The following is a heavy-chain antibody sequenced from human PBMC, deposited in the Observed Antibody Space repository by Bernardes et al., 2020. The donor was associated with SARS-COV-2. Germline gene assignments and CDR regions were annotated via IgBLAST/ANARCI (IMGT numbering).Heavy chain of an antibody. J-gene: IGHJ4*02. CDR3: ARRDISMHYFDF. D-gene: IGHD5-12*01. CDR1: GGSISSSSYS. Sequence: ETLSLTCTVSGGSISSSSYSWGWIRQPPGKGLEWIGSVSYSGNTYYNLSLKRRVTMSVDTSQNQVSLKLRSLTAADTAVYYCARRDISMHYFDFWGQGTLVTVSS. V-gene: IGHV4-39*01. CDR2: VSYSGNT.